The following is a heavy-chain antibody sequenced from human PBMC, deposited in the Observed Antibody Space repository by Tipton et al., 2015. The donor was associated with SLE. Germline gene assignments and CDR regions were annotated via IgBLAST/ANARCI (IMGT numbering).Heavy chain of an antibody. CDR3: ARVWMYSNYDFDS. CDR1: GFTFASYG. Sequence: SLRLSCATSGFTFASYGMGWVRQAPGKGLEWVSSLSNSGGSTYYADSVKGRFTISRDNSKNTLYLQMNSLRAEDTAVYYCARVWMYSNYDFDSWGQGTLVTVSS. D-gene: IGHD4-11*01. J-gene: IGHJ4*02. V-gene: IGHV3-23*01. CDR2: LSNSGGST.